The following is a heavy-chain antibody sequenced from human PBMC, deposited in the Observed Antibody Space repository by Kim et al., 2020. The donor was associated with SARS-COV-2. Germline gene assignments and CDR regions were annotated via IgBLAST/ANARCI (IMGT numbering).Heavy chain of an antibody. D-gene: IGHD3-22*01. V-gene: IGHV3-15*01. CDR2: IKSKTDGGTT. CDR1: GFTFSNAW. CDR3: TTDGPPYYYDSSATRTARGYYYYYGMDV. J-gene: IGHJ6*02. Sequence: GGSLRLSCAASGFTFSNAWMSWVRQAPGKGLEWVGRIKSKTDGGTTDYAAPVKGRFTISRDDSKNTLYLQMNSLKTEDTAVYYCTTDGPPYYYDSSATRTARGYYYYYGMDVWGQGTTVTVSS.